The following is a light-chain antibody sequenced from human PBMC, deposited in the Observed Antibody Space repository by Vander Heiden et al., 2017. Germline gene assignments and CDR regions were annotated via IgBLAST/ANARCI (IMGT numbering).Light chain of an antibody. Sequence: IQTTQSPSVLVASVGDRVTITCRESQSISSYLNWYQQKPGKAPKLLIYAASSLQSGVPSRFSGSGSGTDFTLTISSLQPEDFATYYCQQSYSTPPTFGQGTKVEIK. CDR2: AAS. J-gene: IGKJ1*01. V-gene: IGKV1-39*01. CDR3: QQSYSTPPT. CDR1: QSISSY.